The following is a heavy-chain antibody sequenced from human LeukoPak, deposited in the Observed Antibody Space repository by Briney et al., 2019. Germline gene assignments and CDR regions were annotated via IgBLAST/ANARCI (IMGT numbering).Heavy chain of an antibody. D-gene: IGHD3-3*01. J-gene: IGHJ4*02. CDR2: IKQDGSEK. CDR1: GFTFSSYW. V-gene: IGHV3-7*01. CDR3: ARVTNGGYFDY. Sequence: GGSLSLSCAASGFTFSSYWMSWVGRAPGKGLEWVANIKQDGSEKYYVDSVKGRFTISRDNAKNSLYLQMNSLRAEDTAVYYCARVTNGGYFDYWGQGTLVTVSS.